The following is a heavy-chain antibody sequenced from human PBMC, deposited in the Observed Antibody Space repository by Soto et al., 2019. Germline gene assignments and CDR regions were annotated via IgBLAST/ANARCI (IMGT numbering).Heavy chain of an antibody. CDR2: IWYDGSNK. Sequence: GGSLRLSCAASGFTFSSYGMHWVRQAPGKGLEWVAVIWYDGSNKYYADSVKGRFTISRDNSKNTLYLQMNSLRAEDTAVYYCARGRIQIAGNSSGWCNDYWGQGTLVTVSS. CDR1: GFTFSSYG. D-gene: IGHD6-19*01. CDR3: ARGRIQIAGNSSGWCNDY. V-gene: IGHV3-33*01. J-gene: IGHJ4*02.